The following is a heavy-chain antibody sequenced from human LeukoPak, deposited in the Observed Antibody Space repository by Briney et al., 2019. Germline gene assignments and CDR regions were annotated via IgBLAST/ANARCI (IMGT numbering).Heavy chain of an antibody. D-gene: IGHD6-19*01. Sequence: ASVKVSCKASGGTFSSYAISWVRQAPGQGLEWMGRIIPILGIANYAQKFRGRVTITADKSTSTAYMELSSLRSEDTAVYYCARGRYSSGWYGGFDYWGQGTLVTVSS. CDR2: IIPILGIA. CDR1: GGTFSSYA. J-gene: IGHJ4*02. CDR3: ARGRYSSGWYGGFDY. V-gene: IGHV1-69*04.